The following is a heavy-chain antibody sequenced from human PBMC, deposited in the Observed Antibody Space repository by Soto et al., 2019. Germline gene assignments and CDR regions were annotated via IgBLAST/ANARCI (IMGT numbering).Heavy chain of an antibody. J-gene: IGHJ4*02. Sequence: SVKVSCKASGGTFSSYAISWVRQAPGQGLEWMGGIIPIFGTANYAQKFQGRVTITADESTSTAYMELSSLRSEDTAVYYCARSKRYYDILTGYYSNSNFDYWGQGTLVTVSS. V-gene: IGHV1-69*13. D-gene: IGHD3-9*01. CDR1: GGTFSSYA. CDR3: ARSKRYYDILTGYYSNSNFDY. CDR2: IIPIFGTA.